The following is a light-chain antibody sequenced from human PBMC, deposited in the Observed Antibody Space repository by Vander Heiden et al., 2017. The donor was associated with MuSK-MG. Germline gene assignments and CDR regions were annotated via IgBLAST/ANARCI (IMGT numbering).Light chain of an antibody. J-gene: IGLJ1*01. CDR1: SSDVGGYNY. CDR3: SSYTSSSTLV. Sequence: QSALTQPASVPGPPGQSITSSCTGTSSDVGGYNYVSWYQQHPGKAPKFMIYDVSNRPSGVSNRFSGSKSGNTASLTISGLQAEDEADYYCSSYTSSSTLVFGTGTKVTVL. V-gene: IGLV2-14*01. CDR2: DVS.